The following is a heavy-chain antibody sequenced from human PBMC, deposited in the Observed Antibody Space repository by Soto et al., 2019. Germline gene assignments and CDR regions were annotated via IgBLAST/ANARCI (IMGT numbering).Heavy chain of an antibody. CDR3: ASGYYDSSGYSIDN. Sequence: ASVKVSCKVSGGTFSSFPISWVLQAPGQGLEWMGGLVLILGTANYAQKFQGRVTFSADDSTSTTHMEMSGLRSEDTAVYFCASGYYDSSGYSIDNWGQGTQVTVSS. V-gene: IGHV1-69*13. CDR1: GGTFSSFP. D-gene: IGHD3-22*01. J-gene: IGHJ4*02. CDR2: LVLILGTA.